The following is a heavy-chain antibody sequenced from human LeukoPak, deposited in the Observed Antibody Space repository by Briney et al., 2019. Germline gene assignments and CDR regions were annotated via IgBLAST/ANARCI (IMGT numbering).Heavy chain of an antibody. J-gene: IGHJ5*02. CDR1: GGSISSSSYY. CDR2: IYYSGST. Sequence: SETLSLTCTVSGGSISSSSYYWGWIRQPPGKGLEWIGSIYYSGSTYYNPSLKSRVTISVDTSKNQFSLKLSSVTAADTAVYYCARDSSSSGWYPAYWFDPWGQGTLVTVSS. CDR3: ARDSSSSGWYPAYWFDP. D-gene: IGHD6-19*01. V-gene: IGHV4-39*07.